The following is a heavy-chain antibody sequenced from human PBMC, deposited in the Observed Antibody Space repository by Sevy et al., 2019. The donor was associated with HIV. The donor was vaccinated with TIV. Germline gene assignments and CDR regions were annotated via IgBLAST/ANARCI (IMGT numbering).Heavy chain of an antibody. V-gene: IGHV3-48*01. CDR1: GFTFSSYK. CDR2: ISSSSSTI. J-gene: IGHJ4*02. CDR3: ARDGNGLFDY. Sequence: GGSLRVSCAASGFTFSSYKMNWVRQAPGKGLEWVSYISSSSSTIYYADSVKGRFTISRDNAKNSLYLQMNSLRAEDTAVYYCARDGNGLFDYWGQGTLVTVSS. D-gene: IGHD2-8*01.